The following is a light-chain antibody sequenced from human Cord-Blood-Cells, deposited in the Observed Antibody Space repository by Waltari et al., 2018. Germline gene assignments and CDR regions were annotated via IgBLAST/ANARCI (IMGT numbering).Light chain of an antibody. V-gene: IGKV1-39*01. J-gene: IGKJ4*01. Sequence: DIQMTQSPSTLSASLGERATLTCRASQSISSFLDWYQQKPGKAPKLLIYAASSLESGVPSRFSGSGSGTDFTLTISSLQPEDFATYYCQQNYSSPLTFGGGTKVEIK. CDR2: AAS. CDR1: QSISSF. CDR3: QQNYSSPLT.